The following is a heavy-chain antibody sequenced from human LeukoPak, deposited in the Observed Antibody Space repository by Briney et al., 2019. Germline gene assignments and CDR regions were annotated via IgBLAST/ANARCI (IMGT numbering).Heavy chain of an antibody. Sequence: GGSLRLSCAASGFSVSGNYMSWVRQAPGKGLQWVSVICRGGTTYYTDSVKGRFTISRDNSENTLYLQMNSLRDEDTAVYYCARDSEGIVVVPAAPDWGQGTLVTVSS. V-gene: IGHV3-53*01. CDR3: ARDSEGIVVVPAAPD. J-gene: IGHJ4*02. D-gene: IGHD2-2*01. CDR1: GFSVSGNY. CDR2: ICRGGTT.